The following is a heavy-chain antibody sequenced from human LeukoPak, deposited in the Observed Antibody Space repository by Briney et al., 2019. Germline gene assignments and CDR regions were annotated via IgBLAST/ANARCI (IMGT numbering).Heavy chain of an antibody. CDR2: IVGSVGST. D-gene: IGHD2-2*01. J-gene: IGHJ4*02. CDR1: GFTFSNYA. Sequence: PVGCLRLSCVASGFTFSNYAMSWVRQAPGKGLEWVSAIVGSVGSTYYADSVKGRFTISRDNSKNTLYLQMNSLRAEDMALYYCAKRGGSCSSTSCYGGFDYWGQGTLVAASS. CDR3: AKRGGSCSSTSCYGGFDY. V-gene: IGHV3-23*01.